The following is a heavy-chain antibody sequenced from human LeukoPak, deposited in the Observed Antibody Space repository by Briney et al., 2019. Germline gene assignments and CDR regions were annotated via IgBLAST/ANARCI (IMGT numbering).Heavy chain of an antibody. CDR1: GFTFSSYE. Sequence: GGSLRLSCAASGFTFSSYEMNWVRQAPGKGLEWVSYISSSGSTIYYADSVKGRFTISRDNVKNSLYLQMNSLRAEDTAVYYCARGLRYAFDIWGQRTMVTVSS. V-gene: IGHV3-48*03. CDR2: ISSSGSTI. D-gene: IGHD4-17*01. CDR3: ARGLRYAFDI. J-gene: IGHJ3*02.